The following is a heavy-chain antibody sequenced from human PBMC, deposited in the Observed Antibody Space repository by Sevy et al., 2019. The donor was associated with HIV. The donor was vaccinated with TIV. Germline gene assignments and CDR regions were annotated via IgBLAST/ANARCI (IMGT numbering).Heavy chain of an antibody. V-gene: IGHV3-11*01. Sequence: GGSLRLSCEASGFTFSNSYMSWVRQSPGKGLEWDSYISSRGSTIYYAESVKGRFTISRDNAKNSLYLQMNGLRDDDTAVYYCARDLVVIYGSGNYSNYGMDIWGQGTTVTVSS. J-gene: IGHJ6*02. D-gene: IGHD3-10*01. CDR3: ARDLVVIYGSGNYSNYGMDI. CDR1: GFTFSNSY. CDR2: ISSRGSTI.